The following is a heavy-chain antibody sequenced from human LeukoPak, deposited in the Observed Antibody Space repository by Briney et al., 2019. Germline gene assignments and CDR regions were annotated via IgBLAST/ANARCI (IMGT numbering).Heavy chain of an antibody. V-gene: IGHV4-34*01. CDR1: GGSFSGYY. CDR2: INHSGST. J-gene: IGHJ4*02. D-gene: IGHD3-9*01. CDR3: ARGSSLSIYDILTGYFLENKYYFDY. Sequence: SETLSLTCAVYGGSFSGYYWSWIRQPPGKGLEWIGEINHSGSTNYNPSLKSRVTISVDTSKNQFSLKLSSVTAADTAVYYCARGSSLSIYDILTGYFLENKYYFDYWGQGTLVTVSS.